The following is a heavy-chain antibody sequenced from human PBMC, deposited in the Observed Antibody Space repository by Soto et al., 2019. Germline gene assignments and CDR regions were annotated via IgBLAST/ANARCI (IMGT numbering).Heavy chain of an antibody. Sequence: PSQTLSLTCAISGDSVSSNSAAWNWIRQSPSRGLEWLGRTYYRSKWYNDYAVSVKSRITINPDTSKNQFSLQLNSVTPEDTAVYYCARAAYDFWSGYWGYYYYGMDVWGQGTTVTVSS. D-gene: IGHD3-3*01. CDR1: GDSVSSNSAA. V-gene: IGHV6-1*01. CDR3: ARAAYDFWSGYWGYYYYGMDV. CDR2: TYYRSKWYN. J-gene: IGHJ6*02.